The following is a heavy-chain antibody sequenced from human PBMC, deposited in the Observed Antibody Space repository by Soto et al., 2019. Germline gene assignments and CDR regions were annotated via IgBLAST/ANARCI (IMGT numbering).Heavy chain of an antibody. CDR3: AKDSSVTAAGSGGWFDP. CDR1: GFDFNTYG. J-gene: IGHJ5*02. Sequence: LRLSCAASGFDFNTYGLHWVRHAPGKCLEWVAAISFDGGSQYYADSVKGRFTISRDKSNSTLYLQMNSLGAEDTATYFCAKDSSVTAAGSGGWFDPWGPGTLVTVSS. V-gene: IGHV3-30*18. D-gene: IGHD6-13*01. CDR2: ISFDGGSQ.